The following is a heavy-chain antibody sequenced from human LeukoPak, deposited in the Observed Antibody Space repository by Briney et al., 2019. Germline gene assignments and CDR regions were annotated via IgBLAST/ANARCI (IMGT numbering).Heavy chain of an antibody. D-gene: IGHD4-23*01. CDR2: ISSSSSTI. V-gene: IGHV3-48*04. CDR1: GFTFSSYS. J-gene: IGHJ6*03. CDR3: ARDGDTVLTRGYYYYMDV. Sequence: GGSLRLSCAASGFTFSSYSMNWVRQAPGKGLEWVSYISSSSSTIYYADSVKGRFTISRDNAKNSLYLQMNSLRAEDTALYYCARDGDTVLTRGYYYYMDVWGKGTTVTVSS.